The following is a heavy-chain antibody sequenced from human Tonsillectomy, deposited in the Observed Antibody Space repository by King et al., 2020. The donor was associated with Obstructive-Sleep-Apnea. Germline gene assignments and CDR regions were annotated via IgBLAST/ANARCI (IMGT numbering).Heavy chain of an antibody. CDR3: ARGRAGTVVSSFDY. J-gene: IGHJ4*02. V-gene: IGHV3-30*04. Sequence: HVQLVESGGGVVQPGRSLRLSCAASGFTFSSYAMHWVRQAPGKGLEWVADISYDGSNKYYGDSVKGRFTISRDNSKNTLYLQMNSLRAEDTAVYYCARGRAGTVVSSFDYWGQGTLVTVSS. D-gene: IGHD4-23*01. CDR1: GFTFSSYA. CDR2: ISYDGSNK.